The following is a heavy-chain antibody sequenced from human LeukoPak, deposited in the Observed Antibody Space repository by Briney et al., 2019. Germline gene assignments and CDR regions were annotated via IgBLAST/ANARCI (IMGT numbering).Heavy chain of an antibody. CDR1: GFTFSSYA. V-gene: IGHV3-23*01. CDR2: ISGSGGST. CDR3: ANAGIAVAGTDY. Sequence: GGSLRLSCAASGFTFSSYAMSWVRQAPGKGLEWVSAISGSGGSTYYADSEKGRFTISRDNSKNTLYLQMNSLRAEDTAVYYCANAGIAVAGTDYWGQGTLVTVSS. J-gene: IGHJ4*02. D-gene: IGHD6-19*01.